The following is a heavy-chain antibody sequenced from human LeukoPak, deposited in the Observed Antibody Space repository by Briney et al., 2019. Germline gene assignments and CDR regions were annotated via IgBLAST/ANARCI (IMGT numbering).Heavy chain of an antibody. J-gene: IGHJ4*02. CDR3: ARQGNWNYLSP. Sequence: SETLSLTCTVSGGSINTYFWSWIRQPPGKGLEWIGYIYYSGSTNYNPSLKSRVTISVDTSKNQFSLKLSSVTAADTAVYYCARQGNWNYLSPWGQGTLVTVSS. V-gene: IGHV4-59*08. D-gene: IGHD1-7*01. CDR1: GGSINTYF. CDR2: IYYSGST.